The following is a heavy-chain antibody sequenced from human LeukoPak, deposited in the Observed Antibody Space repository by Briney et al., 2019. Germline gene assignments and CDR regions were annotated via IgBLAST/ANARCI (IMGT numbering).Heavy chain of an antibody. V-gene: IGHV4-61*05. CDR2: IYYSGST. Sequence: SETLSLTCTVSGGSISSSSYYWGWIRQPPGKGLEWIGYIYYSGSTNYNPSLKSRVTISVDTSKNQFSLKPSSVTAADTAVYYCARVRPPGWFDPWGQGTLVTVSS. CDR1: GGSISSSSYY. D-gene: IGHD3-10*01. J-gene: IGHJ5*02. CDR3: ARVRPPGWFDP.